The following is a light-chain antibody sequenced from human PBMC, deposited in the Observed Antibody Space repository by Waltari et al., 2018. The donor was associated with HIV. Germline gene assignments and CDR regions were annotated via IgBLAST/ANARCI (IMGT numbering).Light chain of an antibody. CDR1: QSVSSY. CDR2: DAS. V-gene: IGKV3-11*01. Sequence: EIVLTQSPAPLSLSPGERATHSCRASQSVSSYVAWYQQKPGQTPRLLIYDASNRATRIPARFSGSGSGTDFTLTISSLEPEDFAVYYCQQRSNWLFSFGQGTKLEIK. J-gene: IGKJ2*01. CDR3: QQRSNWLFS.